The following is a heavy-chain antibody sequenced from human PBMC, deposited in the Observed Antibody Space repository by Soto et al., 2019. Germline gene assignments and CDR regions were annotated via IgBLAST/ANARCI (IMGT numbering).Heavy chain of an antibody. CDR1: GYTFTSYH. CDR2: ISAYNTNT. CDR3: ARDTPPTDY. J-gene: IGHJ4*02. Sequence: QVQLVQSGAEVKKSGASVKVSCKTSGYTFTSYHISWVRQAPGQGLEWMGWISAYNTNTNYAKKFQCRVTMTTDTLTSTAYMELRSLRSDDTAVYYCARDTPPTDYWGQGTLVTVSS. V-gene: IGHV1-18*01.